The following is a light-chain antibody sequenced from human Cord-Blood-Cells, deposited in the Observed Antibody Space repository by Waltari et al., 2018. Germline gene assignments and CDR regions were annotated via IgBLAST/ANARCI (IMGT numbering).Light chain of an antibody. V-gene: IGLV2-23*02. Sequence: QSALTQPASVSGSPGQSITISCTGTSSDVGSYNLFSWYQQHPGKAPKLMIYEVSKRPSGVSNRFSGSKSGNTAFLTISGLQAEDEADYYCCSYAGSSTSYVFGTGTKVTVL. CDR2: EVS. CDR1: SSDVGSYNL. J-gene: IGLJ1*01. CDR3: CSYAGSSTSYV.